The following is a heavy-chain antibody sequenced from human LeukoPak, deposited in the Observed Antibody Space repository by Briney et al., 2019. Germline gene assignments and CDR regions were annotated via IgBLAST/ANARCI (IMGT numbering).Heavy chain of an antibody. CDR1: GFTFSSYG. J-gene: IGHJ4*02. CDR3: ARDIGIRYFDY. Sequence: PGRSLRLFCAASGFTFSSYGMHWVRQAPGKGLEWVAVIWYDGSNKYYGDSVKGRFTISRDNSKNTLYLQMNSLRAEDTAVYYCARDIGIRYFDYWGQGTLVTVSS. V-gene: IGHV3-33*01. CDR2: IWYDGSNK. D-gene: IGHD3-9*01.